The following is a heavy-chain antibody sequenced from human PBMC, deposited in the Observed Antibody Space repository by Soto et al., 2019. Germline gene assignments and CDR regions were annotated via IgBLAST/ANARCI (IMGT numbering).Heavy chain of an antibody. V-gene: IGHV1-69*02. CDR3: ASASGSYYPGYFDY. Sequence: QVQLVQSGAEVKKPGSSVKVSCKASGGTFSSYTISWVRQAPGQGLEWMGRIIPILGIANYAQKFQGRVTITADKSTSTAYMGLGSLRSEDTAVYDCASASGSYYPGYFDYWGEGTLVTV. J-gene: IGHJ4*02. D-gene: IGHD3-10*01. CDR1: GGTFSSYT. CDR2: IIPILGIA.